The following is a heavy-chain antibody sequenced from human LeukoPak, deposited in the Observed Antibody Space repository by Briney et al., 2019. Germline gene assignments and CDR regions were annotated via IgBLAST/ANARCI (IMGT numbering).Heavy chain of an antibody. V-gene: IGHV3-30*18. CDR2: ISYDGSNK. CDR3: AKEGYSYGIDY. J-gene: IGHJ4*02. CDR1: GFTFSSYG. Sequence: GGSLRLSCAAPGFTFSSYGMHWVRQAPGKGLEWVAVISYDGSNKYYADSVKGRFTISRDNSKNTLYLQMNSLRAEDTAVYYCAKEGYSYGIDYWGQGTLVTVSS. D-gene: IGHD5-18*01.